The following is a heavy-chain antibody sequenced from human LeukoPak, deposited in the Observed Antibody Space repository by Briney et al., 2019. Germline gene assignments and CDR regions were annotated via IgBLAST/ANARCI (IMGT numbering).Heavy chain of an antibody. CDR1: CGSISSYY. D-gene: IGHD3-3*02. J-gene: IGHJ4*02. Sequence: SETLSLTCTVSCGSISSYYWSWIRQPPGKGLEWIGYIYYSGSTNYTPSLRSRVTISVDTSKNQSSLKLSSVTAADTGVYYCARDRILYYWGQGTLVTVSS. V-gene: IGHV4-59*01. CDR3: ARDRILYY. CDR2: IYYSGST.